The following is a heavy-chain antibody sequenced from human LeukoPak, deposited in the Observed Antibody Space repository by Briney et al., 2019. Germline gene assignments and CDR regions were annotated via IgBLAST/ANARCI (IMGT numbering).Heavy chain of an antibody. V-gene: IGHV4-31*03. CDR2: IYYSGST. D-gene: IGHD3-22*01. CDR1: GGSISSGGYY. J-gene: IGHJ6*03. Sequence: SQTLSLTCTVSGGSISSGGYYWSWIRQHPGKGLEWIGYIYYSGSTYYNPSLKSRVTISVDTSKNQFSLKLSSVTAAGTAVYYCARDRWDYYDSSGYEDYYYYYYMDVWGKGTTVTVSS. CDR3: ARDRWDYYDSSGYEDYYYYYYMDV.